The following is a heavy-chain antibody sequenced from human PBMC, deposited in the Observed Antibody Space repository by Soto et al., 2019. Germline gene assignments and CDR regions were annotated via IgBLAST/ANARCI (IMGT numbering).Heavy chain of an antibody. CDR3: AIRGSFRAPDY. V-gene: IGHV5-51*01. Sequence: GESLKLSCKASGYIFTNFWIGWVRQLPGKGLEWMGIVYPGDSDTRYTPSFQGQVTISADKSINTAYLQWRSLKASDTAMYYCAIRGSFRAPDYWGQGTLVTVSS. CDR2: VYPGDSDT. D-gene: IGHD2-15*01. J-gene: IGHJ4*02. CDR1: GYIFTNFW.